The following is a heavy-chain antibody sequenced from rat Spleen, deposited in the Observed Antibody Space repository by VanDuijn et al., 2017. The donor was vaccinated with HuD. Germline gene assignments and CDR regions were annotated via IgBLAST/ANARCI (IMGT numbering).Heavy chain of an antibody. CDR1: GFTFRDHA. V-gene: IGHV5-17*01. J-gene: IGHJ2*01. Sequence: EVQLVESGGGLVQPGRSLKLSCAASGFTFRDHAMAWVRQAPGKGLEWVASITYDGSSTYYRGSVKGRFTISRDNAKSTLYLQMDSLRSEDTATYYCTTGTFWGQGVMVTVSS. CDR2: ITYDGSST. CDR3: TTGTF.